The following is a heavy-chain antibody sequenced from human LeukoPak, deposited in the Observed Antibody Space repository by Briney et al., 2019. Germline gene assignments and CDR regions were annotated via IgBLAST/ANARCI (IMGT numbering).Heavy chain of an antibody. CDR1: GYSISSGYY. CDR3: ARTGSIAARPFDY. J-gene: IGHJ4*02. Sequence: SETLSLTCTVSGYSISSGYYWGWIRQPPGKGLEWIGSIYHSGSTYYNPSLKSRVTISVGTSKNQFSLKLSSVTAADTAVYYCARTGSIAARPFDYWGQGTLVTVSS. D-gene: IGHD6-6*01. CDR2: IYHSGST. V-gene: IGHV4-38-2*02.